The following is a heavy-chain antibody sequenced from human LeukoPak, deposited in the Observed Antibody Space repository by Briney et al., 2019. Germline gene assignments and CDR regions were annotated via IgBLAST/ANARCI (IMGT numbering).Heavy chain of an antibody. Sequence: SETLSLTCTVSGGSISSYYWSWIRQPPGKGLEWIGYIYYSGSTNYNPSLQGRVTISVDTSKNQFSLNLSSVTAADTAVYYCARRIDSGGWYRDDYWGQGTLVTVSS. J-gene: IGHJ4*02. D-gene: IGHD6-19*01. CDR2: IYYSGST. CDR1: GGSISSYY. V-gene: IGHV4-59*08. CDR3: ARRIDSGGWYRDDY.